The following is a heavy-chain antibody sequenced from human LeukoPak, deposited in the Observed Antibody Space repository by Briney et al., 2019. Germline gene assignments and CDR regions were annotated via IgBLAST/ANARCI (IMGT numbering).Heavy chain of an antibody. CDR2: IYYSGST. Sequence: KPSETLSLTCTGSGGSISSYYWGWIRQPPGDGLEWIGYIYYSGSTNYNPSLKSRVTISVDTSKNQFSLKLSSVTAADTAVYYCARDPQGDDAFDIWGQGTMVTVSS. J-gene: IGHJ3*02. CDR3: ARDPQGDDAFDI. D-gene: IGHD2-21*01. V-gene: IGHV4-59*01. CDR1: GGSISSYY.